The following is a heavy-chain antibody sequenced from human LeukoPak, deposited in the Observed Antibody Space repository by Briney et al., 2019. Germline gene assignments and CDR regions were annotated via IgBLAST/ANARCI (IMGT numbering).Heavy chain of an antibody. J-gene: IGHJ5*01. D-gene: IGHD3-10*01. CDR1: GFTFSSYW. V-gene: IGHV3-7*01. Sequence: GGSLRLSCEASGFTFSSYWMNWVRQAPGKGLEWVANINQGGSETYYVDSVKGRFTISRDNAKNSAYLHMSSLRVDDTAVYYCVRDSGSSTDSWGQGTLVTVSS. CDR3: VRDSGSSTDS. CDR2: INQGGSET.